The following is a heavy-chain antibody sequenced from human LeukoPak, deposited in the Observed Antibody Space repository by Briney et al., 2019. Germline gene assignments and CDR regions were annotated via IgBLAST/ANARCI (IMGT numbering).Heavy chain of an antibody. CDR1: GYTFTTYG. Sequence: ASVKVSCKASGYTFTTYGISWVRQAPGQGLEWMGWISTYNGNTNYAQVFKSRLTMTTDTSTSTAYMELRSIRPDDTAVYYCAREGKMGTTNPGFDSWGQGTLVTLSS. CDR3: AREGKMGTTNPGFDS. CDR2: ISTYNGNT. D-gene: IGHD1-26*01. V-gene: IGHV1-18*01. J-gene: IGHJ5*01.